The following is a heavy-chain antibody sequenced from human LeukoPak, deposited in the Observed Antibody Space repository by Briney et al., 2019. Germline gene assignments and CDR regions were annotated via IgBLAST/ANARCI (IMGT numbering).Heavy chain of an antibody. CDR1: GFTFGDYA. V-gene: IGHV3-49*04. Sequence: GGSLRLSCTATGFTFGDYAMSWVRQAPGKGLEWVGFIRSKAYGGTTEYAASVKGRFTISRDDSKSIAYLQMNSLKTEDTAVYYCTTSKAYYYDSSGYSGYWGQGTLVTVSS. D-gene: IGHD3-22*01. CDR2: IRSKAYGGTT. J-gene: IGHJ4*02. CDR3: TTSKAYYYDSSGYSGY.